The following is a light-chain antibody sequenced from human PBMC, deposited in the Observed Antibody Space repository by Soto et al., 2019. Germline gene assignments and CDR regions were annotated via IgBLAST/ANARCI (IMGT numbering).Light chain of an antibody. Sequence: IQMTQSPSTLSGYVGDRVTITCRASQTISSWLAWYQQKPGKAPKLLIYKASTLKSGVPSRFSGSGSGTEFTLTISSLQPDDFATYYCQHYNSYSEAFGHGSKVDI. CDR2: KAS. J-gene: IGKJ1*01. CDR3: QHYNSYSEA. CDR1: QTISSW. V-gene: IGKV1-5*03.